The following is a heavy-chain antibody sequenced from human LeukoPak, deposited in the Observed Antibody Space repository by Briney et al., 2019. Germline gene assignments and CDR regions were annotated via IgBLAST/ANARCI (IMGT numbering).Heavy chain of an antibody. CDR2: ISGSGGST. CDR3: AKDPTSRITGTTVGFDY. V-gene: IGHV3-23*01. CDR1: GFTFSSYA. D-gene: IGHD1-20*01. J-gene: IGHJ4*02. Sequence: GGSLRLSCAASGFTFSSYATSWVRQAPGKGLEWVSAISGSGGSTYYADSVKGRFTISRDNSKNTLYLQMNSLRAEDTAVYYCAKDPTSRITGTTVGFDYWGQGTLVTVSS.